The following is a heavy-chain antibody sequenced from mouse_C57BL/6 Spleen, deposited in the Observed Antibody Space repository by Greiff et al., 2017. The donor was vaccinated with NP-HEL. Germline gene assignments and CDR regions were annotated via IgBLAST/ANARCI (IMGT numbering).Heavy chain of an antibody. J-gene: IGHJ1*03. CDR3: ARSGGDYYGKGYFDV. CDR2: IYPGSGST. V-gene: IGHV1-55*01. Sequence: VQLQQPGAELVKPGASVKMSCKASGYTFTSYWITWVKQRPGQGLEWIGDIYPGSGSTNYNEKFKSKATLTVDTSSSTAYMQLSSLTSEDSAVYYCARSGGDYYGKGYFDVWGTGTTVTVSS. D-gene: IGHD1-1*01. CDR1: GYTFTSYW.